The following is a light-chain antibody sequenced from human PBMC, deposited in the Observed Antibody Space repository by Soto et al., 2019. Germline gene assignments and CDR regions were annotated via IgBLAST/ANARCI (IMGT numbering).Light chain of an antibody. CDR1: QSVSRNY. CDR2: AAS. V-gene: IGKV3-20*01. J-gene: IGKJ1*01. Sequence: EIVLTQSPGTLSLSPGERATLSLMASQSVSRNYLAWFQHTPGQAPRLLISAASSRATGVPDRFSGSGSGTDFTLTISRLEPEDFAVYYCQQYGGSPRTFGQGTKVDIK. CDR3: QQYGGSPRT.